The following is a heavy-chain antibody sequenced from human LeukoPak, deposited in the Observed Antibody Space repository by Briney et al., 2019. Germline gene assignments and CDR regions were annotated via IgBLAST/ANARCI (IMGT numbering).Heavy chain of an antibody. Sequence: SETLSLTCTVSGGSLSSSIYYWGWIRQPPGKGLEWIGSIYYGGSTYYNPSLKSRVTISVDTSKNQFSLKLSSVTAADTAVYYCARVEIAMDVYYYYYMDVWGKGTTVTVSS. V-gene: IGHV4-39*07. J-gene: IGHJ6*03. CDR1: GGSLSSSIYY. CDR3: ARVEIAMDVYYYYYMDV. CDR2: IYYGGST. D-gene: IGHD5-18*01.